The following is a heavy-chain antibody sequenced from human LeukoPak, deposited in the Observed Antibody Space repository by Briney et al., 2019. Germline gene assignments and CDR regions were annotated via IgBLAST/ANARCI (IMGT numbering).Heavy chain of an antibody. D-gene: IGHD6-13*01. CDR1: GGSFSGYY. CDR2: INHSGST. J-gene: IGHJ5*02. Sequence: SETLSLICAVYGGSFSGYYWSWIRQPPGKGLEWIGEINHSGSTNYNPSLKSRVTISVDTSKNQFSLKLSSVTAADTAVYYCARAGLGIATKFDPWGQGTLVTVSS. CDR3: ARAGLGIATKFDP. V-gene: IGHV4-34*01.